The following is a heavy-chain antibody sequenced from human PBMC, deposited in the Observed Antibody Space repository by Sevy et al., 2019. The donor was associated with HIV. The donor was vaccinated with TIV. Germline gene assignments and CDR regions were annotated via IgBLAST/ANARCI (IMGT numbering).Heavy chain of an antibody. CDR2: IWFDGSTK. Sequence: GGSLRLSCAASGFTFSTYSMHWVRQAPGKGLEWVALIWFDGSTKYYADSVKGRFTISRDNSKNTLYLQMNSLRAEDTAVYYCAKAVADSNYYYGLDVWGQGTTVTFSS. CDR3: AKAVADSNYYYGLDV. D-gene: IGHD6-19*01. CDR1: GFTFSTYS. V-gene: IGHV3-33*06. J-gene: IGHJ6*02.